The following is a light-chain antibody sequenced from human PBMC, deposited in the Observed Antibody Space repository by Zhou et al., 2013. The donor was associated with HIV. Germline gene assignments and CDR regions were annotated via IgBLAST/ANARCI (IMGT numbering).Light chain of an antibody. J-gene: IGKJ1*01. CDR3: QLYGSSPWT. V-gene: IGKV3-20*01. Sequence: EIVLTQSPGTLSLSPGERATLSCRASQSVSSRYLVWYQQKPGQAPRLLIYGASSRATGIPDRFSGSGSGTDFTLTISRLEPEDFAVYYCQLYGSSPWTFGQG. CDR1: QSVSSRY. CDR2: GAS.